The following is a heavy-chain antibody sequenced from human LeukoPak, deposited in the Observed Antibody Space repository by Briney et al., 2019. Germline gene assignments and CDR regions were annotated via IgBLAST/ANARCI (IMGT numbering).Heavy chain of an antibody. CDR2: RSGSGAST. Sequence: PGGSLRLSCTSSGFSFSGYAMIWVRQAPGKGLELVSTRSGSGASTFYADSVRGRFITSKDIPSNIVCLQMNSLRAEDTAVYYCAKGSRGYTNYYFDYWGQGTLVTVSS. J-gene: IGHJ4*02. CDR3: AKGSRGYTNYYFDY. CDR1: GFSFSGYA. D-gene: IGHD2-2*02. V-gene: IGHV3-23*01.